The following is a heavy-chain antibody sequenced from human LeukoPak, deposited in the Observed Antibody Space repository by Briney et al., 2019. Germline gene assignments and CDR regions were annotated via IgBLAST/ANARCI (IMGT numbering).Heavy chain of an antibody. CDR1: GFTFSSYA. J-gene: IGHJ4*02. D-gene: IGHD3-3*01. V-gene: IGHV3-23*01. CDR2: ISGSGGST. Sequence: GGSLRLSCAASGFTFSSYAMSWVRQAPGKGLEWVSAISGSGGSTYYADSVKGRFTISRDNSKNTLYLQMNSLRAEDTAVYYCAKASRYYDFWSGLDYWGQGTLVTVPS. CDR3: AKASRYYDFWSGLDY.